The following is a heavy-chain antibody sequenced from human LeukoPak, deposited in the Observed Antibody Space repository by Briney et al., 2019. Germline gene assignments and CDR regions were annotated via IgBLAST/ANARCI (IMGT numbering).Heavy chain of an antibody. V-gene: IGHV1-18*01. CDR3: ARDLPGAAVEGTTRGMDV. J-gene: IGHJ6*02. Sequence: ASVKVSCKASGYIFTSRGITWVRQAPGQGLEWMGWISAYNGNTDYAQNVQGRVTVTRDTSTSTAYMELRSLRSDDTAVYFCARDLPGAAVEGTTRGMDVWGQGTTVTVSS. D-gene: IGHD6-19*01. CDR2: ISAYNGNT. CDR1: GYIFTSRG.